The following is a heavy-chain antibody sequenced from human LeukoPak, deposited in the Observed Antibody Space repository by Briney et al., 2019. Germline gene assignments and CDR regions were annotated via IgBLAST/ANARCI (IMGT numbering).Heavy chain of an antibody. Sequence: SETLSLTCTVSGGSISSYYWSWTRQPPGKGLEWIGYIYYSGSTNYNPSLKSRVTISVDTSKNQFSLKLSSVTAADTAVYYCARVRAYCSGGSCYPYYYYMGVWGKGTTVTISS. J-gene: IGHJ6*03. V-gene: IGHV4-59*01. CDR1: GGSISSYY. CDR3: ARVRAYCSGGSCYPYYYYMGV. D-gene: IGHD2-15*01. CDR2: IYYSGST.